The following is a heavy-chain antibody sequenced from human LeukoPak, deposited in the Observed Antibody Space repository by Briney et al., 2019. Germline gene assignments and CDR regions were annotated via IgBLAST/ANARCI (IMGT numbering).Heavy chain of an antibody. CDR3: ARPNSGSWGDYFDY. V-gene: IGHV1-18*01. D-gene: IGHD1-26*01. Sequence: ASVKVSCKASGYTFTSYGISWVRQAPGQGLEWTGWISAYNGNTNYAQKLQGRVTMTTDTSTSTAYMELRSLRSDDTAVYYCARPNSGSWGDYFDYWGQGTLITVSS. J-gene: IGHJ4*02. CDR2: ISAYNGNT. CDR1: GYTFTSYG.